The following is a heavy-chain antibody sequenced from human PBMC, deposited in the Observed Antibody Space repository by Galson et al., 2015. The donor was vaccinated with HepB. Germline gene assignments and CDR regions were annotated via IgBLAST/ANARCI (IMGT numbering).Heavy chain of an antibody. J-gene: IGHJ5*02. Sequence: QSGAEVKKPGESLKISCKGSGYSFTSYWIGWVRQMPGKGLEWMGIIYPGDSDTRYSPSFQGQVTISADKSISTAYLQWSSLRASDTAMYYCARQGPRDTSRGGHRFDPWGQGTLVTASS. CDR3: ARQGPRDTSRGGHRFDP. V-gene: IGHV5-51*01. D-gene: IGHD6-19*01. CDR1: GYSFTSYW. CDR2: IYPGDSDT.